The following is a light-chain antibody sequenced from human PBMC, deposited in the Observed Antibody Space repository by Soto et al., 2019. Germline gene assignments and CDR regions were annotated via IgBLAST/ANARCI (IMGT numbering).Light chain of an antibody. J-gene: IGLJ1*01. V-gene: IGLV2-14*01. Sequence: QSALTQPASVSGSPGQSITISCTGTSSDVGGYYYVSWYQHHPGKGPKLIIYEVVNRPSGVSNRFSGSKSANTASLTISGLQAEDEADYYCCSYTSTSTLVFGTGTKVTVL. CDR3: CSYTSTSTLV. CDR1: SSDVGGYYY. CDR2: EVV.